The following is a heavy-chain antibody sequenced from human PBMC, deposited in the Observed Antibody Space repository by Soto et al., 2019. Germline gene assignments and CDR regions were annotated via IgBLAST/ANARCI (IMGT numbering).Heavy chain of an antibody. CDR3: ARVSVVVPAALYYFDY. V-gene: IGHV4-59*01. D-gene: IGHD2-2*01. CDR2: IYYSGST. Sequence: SETLSLTCTVSGGYISSYYWSWIRQPPGKGLEWIGYIYYSGSTNYNPSLKSRVTISVDTSKNQFSLKLSSVTAADTAVYYCARVSVVVPAALYYFDYWGQGTLVTVSS. J-gene: IGHJ4*02. CDR1: GGYISSYY.